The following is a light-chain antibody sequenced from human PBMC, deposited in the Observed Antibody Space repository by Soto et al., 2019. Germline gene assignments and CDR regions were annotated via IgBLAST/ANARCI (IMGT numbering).Light chain of an antibody. J-gene: IGLJ2*01. CDR1: SSNIGNNY. V-gene: IGLV1-51*01. Sequence: QSVLTQPPSVSAAPRQKVTIYCSGSSSNIGNNYVSWYHRVPGTAPKLLIYDNNERPSGIPDRFSGSKSGTSATLDITGLQTGDEGDYYCGTWDSRLRVVVFGGGTQLTVL. CDR3: GTWDSRLRVVV. CDR2: DNN.